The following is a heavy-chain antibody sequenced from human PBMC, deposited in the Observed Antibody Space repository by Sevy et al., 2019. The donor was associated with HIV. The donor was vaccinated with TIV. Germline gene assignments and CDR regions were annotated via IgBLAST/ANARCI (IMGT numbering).Heavy chain of an antibody. CDR2: ISNGGGNT. Sequence: GGSLRLSCATSGFTFSSYAMSWVRQAPGKGLEWVSTISNGGGNTFYADSVRGRFTVSRDNSKNTLYLQMNSLRAEDTALYYCARVGGGGYYDPWSGYLEFDPWGQGTLVTVSS. D-gene: IGHD3-3*01. V-gene: IGHV3-23*01. CDR3: ARVGGGGYYDPWSGYLEFDP. CDR1: GFTFSSYA. J-gene: IGHJ5*02.